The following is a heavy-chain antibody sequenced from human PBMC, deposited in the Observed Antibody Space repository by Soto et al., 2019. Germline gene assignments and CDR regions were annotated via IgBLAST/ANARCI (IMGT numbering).Heavy chain of an antibody. CDR1: GYSISSGGYY. V-gene: IGHV4-31*11. J-gene: IGHJ4*02. CDR3: ARATSFSGHHGY. Sequence: SETLSLTCAVSGYSISSGGYYWSWIRQLPGKGLEWIGYIYYSGSTYYNPSLKSRFTISLDTSKNQFSLKLSSVTAADTAVYYCARATSFSGHHGYWGQGTLVTVSS. D-gene: IGHD2-8*02. CDR2: IYYSGST.